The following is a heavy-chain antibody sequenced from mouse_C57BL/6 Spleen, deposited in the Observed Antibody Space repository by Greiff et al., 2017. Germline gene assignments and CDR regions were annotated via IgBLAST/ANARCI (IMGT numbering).Heavy chain of an antibody. D-gene: IGHD1-1*01. CDR2: INPNYGTT. J-gene: IGHJ2*01. CDR1: GYSFTDYN. Sequence: EVQLQQSGPELVKPGASVKISCKASGYSFTDYNMNWVKQSNGKSLEWIGVINPNYGTTSYNQKFKGKATLSVDQSSSTAYMQLNSLTSEDSAVYYCASHYYGSSYYFDYWGQGTTLTVSS. V-gene: IGHV1-39*01. CDR3: ASHYYGSSYYFDY.